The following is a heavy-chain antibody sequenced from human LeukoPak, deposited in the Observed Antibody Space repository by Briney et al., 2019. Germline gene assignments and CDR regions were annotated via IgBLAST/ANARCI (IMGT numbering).Heavy chain of an antibody. CDR1: GYSISSGYY. CDR2: IYNSGST. V-gene: IGHV4-38-2*02. D-gene: IGHD6-19*01. J-gene: IGHJ4*02. Sequence: SETLSLTCTVSGYSISSGYYWGWIRQAPGKGLEWIGSIYNSGSTYYNPSLKSRVTISVDTSKNQFSLKLSSVTAADTAVYYCARSEQWLVPLDHWGQGTLVTVSS. CDR3: ARSEQWLVPLDH.